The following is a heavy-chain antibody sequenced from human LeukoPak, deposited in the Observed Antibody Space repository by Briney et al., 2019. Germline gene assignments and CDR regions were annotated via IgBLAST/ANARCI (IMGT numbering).Heavy chain of an antibody. CDR2: INPSGGST. CDR1: GYTFTSYY. V-gene: IGHV1-46*01. J-gene: IGHJ4*02. CDR3: ARDGAYYYGSGSYREYYFDY. Sequence: ASVKVSCEASGYTFTSYYMHWVRQAPGQGLEWMGIINPSGGSTSYAQKFQGRVTMTRDTSTSTVYMELSSLRSEDTAVYYCARDGAYYYGSGSYREYYFDYWGQGTLVTVSS. D-gene: IGHD3-10*01.